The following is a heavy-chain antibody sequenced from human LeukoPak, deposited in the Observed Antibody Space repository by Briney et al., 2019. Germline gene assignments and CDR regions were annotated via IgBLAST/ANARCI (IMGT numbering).Heavy chain of an antibody. Sequence: PGGSLRLSCAASGFTFSSYSMNWVRQAPGKGLEWVSPISSSSGHIFYADSVKGRFTISRDNAKNSLFLQTNSLRAEDTAVYYCARMVRGVIYGEFDYWGQGTLVTVSS. V-gene: IGHV3-21*01. D-gene: IGHD3-10*01. CDR3: ARMVRGVIYGEFDY. CDR2: ISSSSGHI. J-gene: IGHJ4*02. CDR1: GFTFSSYS.